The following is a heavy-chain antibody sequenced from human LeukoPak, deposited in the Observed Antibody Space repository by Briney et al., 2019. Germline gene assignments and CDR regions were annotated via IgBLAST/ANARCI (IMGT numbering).Heavy chain of an antibody. D-gene: IGHD3-10*01. V-gene: IGHV4-59*01. CDR3: ARDFGAGSYRYGMDV. J-gene: IGHJ6*02. Sequence: SETLSLTCTVSGGSISSYYWSWIRQPPGKGLEWIGYIYYSGSTNYNPSLKSRVTISVDTSKNQFSLKLSSVTAADTAVYYCARDFGAGSYRYGMDVWGQGTTVTVSS. CDR1: GGSISSYY. CDR2: IYYSGST.